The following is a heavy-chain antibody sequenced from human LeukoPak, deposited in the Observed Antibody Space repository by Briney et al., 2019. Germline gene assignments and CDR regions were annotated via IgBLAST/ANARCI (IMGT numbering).Heavy chain of an antibody. CDR3: ARFSDYYDSSALRDAFDI. CDR2: FGYSGST. CDR1: GGSISRGGYY. Sequence: PSQTLALTLTVSGGSISRGGYYWGWVRQRPGEGMEWIWYFGYSGSTYYNPSLKSRVTMSVDTSKNQFYLKLSAVTAADTAVYCCARFSDYYDSSALRDAFDIWGQGTMVTVSS. D-gene: IGHD3-22*01. V-gene: IGHV4-31*02. J-gene: IGHJ3*02.